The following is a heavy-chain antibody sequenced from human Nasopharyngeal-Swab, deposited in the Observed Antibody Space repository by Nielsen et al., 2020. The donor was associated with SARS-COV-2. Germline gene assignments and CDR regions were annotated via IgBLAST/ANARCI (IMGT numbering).Heavy chain of an antibody. J-gene: IGHJ4*02. V-gene: IGHV3-48*03. CDR2: ISSSGSTI. D-gene: IGHD6-13*01. CDR3: ARDPRPRPWSGGSSRYPSDY. CDR1: GFTFSSYE. Sequence: GESLKISCAASGFTFSSYEMNWVRQAPGKGLEWVSYISSSGSTIYYADSVKGRFTISRDNAKNSLYLQMNSLRAEDTAVYYCARDPRPRPWSGGSSRYPSDYWGQGTLVTVSS.